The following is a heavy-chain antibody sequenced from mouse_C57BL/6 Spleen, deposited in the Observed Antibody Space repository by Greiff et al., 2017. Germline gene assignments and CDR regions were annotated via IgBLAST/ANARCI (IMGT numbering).Heavy chain of an antibody. J-gene: IGHJ2*01. CDR1: GFSLTSYA. D-gene: IGHD2-4*01. V-gene: IGHV2-9-1*01. CDR3: ARNSYDYDEGFDY. CDR2: IWTGGGT. Sequence: VQLQQSGPGLVAPSQSLSITCTVSGFSLTSYAISWVRQPPGKGLEWLGVIWTGGGTNYNSALKSRLSISKDNSKSQVFLKMNSLQTDDTARYYCARNSYDYDEGFDYWGQGTTLTVSS.